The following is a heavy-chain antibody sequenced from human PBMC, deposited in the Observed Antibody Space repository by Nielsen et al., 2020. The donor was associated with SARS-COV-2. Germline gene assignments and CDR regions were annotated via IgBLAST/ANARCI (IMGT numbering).Heavy chain of an antibody. Sequence: SLKISCTASGFTFGDYAMSWVRQAPGKGLEWVGFIRSKAYGGTTEYAASVKGRFTISRDDSKSIAYLQMNSLKTEDTAVYYCSSPTVAYWGQGTLVTVSS. V-gene: IGHV3-49*04. CDR1: GFTFGDYA. CDR2: IRSKAYGGTT. D-gene: IGHD4-23*01. J-gene: IGHJ4*02. CDR3: SSPTVAY.